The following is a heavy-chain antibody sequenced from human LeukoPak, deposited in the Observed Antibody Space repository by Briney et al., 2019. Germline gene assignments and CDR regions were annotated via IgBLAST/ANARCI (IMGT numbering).Heavy chain of an antibody. V-gene: IGHV4-34*01. D-gene: IGHD3-9*01. Sequence: PSETLSLTCAVYGGSFSGYYWSSIRQPPGKGLEWIGEINHSGSTNYSPSLKSRVTISVDTSKNQFSLKLSSVTAADTAVYYCARAMRYFDWFPLTDYWGQGTLATVSS. J-gene: IGHJ4*02. CDR2: INHSGST. CDR1: GGSFSGYY. CDR3: ARAMRYFDWFPLTDY.